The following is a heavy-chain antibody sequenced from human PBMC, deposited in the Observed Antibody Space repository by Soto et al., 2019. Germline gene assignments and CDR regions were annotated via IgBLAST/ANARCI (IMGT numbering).Heavy chain of an antibody. CDR1: GFTFSNAW. CDR2: IKSISDGGTT. J-gene: IGHJ4*02. CDR3: TTDAAIV. V-gene: IGHV3-15*01. Sequence: VQLVESGGGLVKPGGSLRLSCAASGFTFSNAWMSWVRQAPGKGLEWVGRIKSISDGGTTDYAAPVKGRFTISRDDSKNTLYLQMNSLKTDDTAVYFCTTDAAIVWGQGTLVTVSS. D-gene: IGHD1-26*01.